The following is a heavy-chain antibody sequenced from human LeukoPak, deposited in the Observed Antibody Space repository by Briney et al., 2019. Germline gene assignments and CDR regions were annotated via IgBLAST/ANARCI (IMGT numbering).Heavy chain of an antibody. J-gene: IGHJ5*02. Sequence: KPGGSLRLPCAASGFTFSDYYMSWIRQAPGKGLEWVSYISSSGSTIYYADSVKGRFTISRDNSKNTLYLQMNSLRAEDTAVYYCAKEPQRYSYGYNGFDPWGQGTLVTVSS. D-gene: IGHD5-18*01. V-gene: IGHV3-11*04. CDR2: ISSSGSTI. CDR3: AKEPQRYSYGYNGFDP. CDR1: GFTFSDYY.